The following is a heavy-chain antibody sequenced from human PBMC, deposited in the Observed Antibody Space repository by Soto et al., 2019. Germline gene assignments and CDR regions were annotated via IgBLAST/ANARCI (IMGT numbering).Heavy chain of an antibody. J-gene: IGHJ4*02. CDR2: IVPTVDTS. D-gene: IGHD5-12*01. V-gene: IGHV1-69*14. CDR1: GATFSSYA. CDR3: VRVVAIPGYPDN. Sequence: QVQLVQSGAEVRQPASSVKVSCKTSGATFSSYAITWVRQAPGQGLEWMGGIVPTVDTSTYAQKFQGRVTIPEDKFTDKVYMELSSLRSDDTAVYYCVRVVAIPGYPDNWGQGTLVTVSS.